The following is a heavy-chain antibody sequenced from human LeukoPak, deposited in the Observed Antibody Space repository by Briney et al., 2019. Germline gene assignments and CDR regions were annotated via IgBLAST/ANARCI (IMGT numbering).Heavy chain of an antibody. V-gene: IGHV3-7*03. D-gene: IGHD3-16*01. CDR3: ARGGGLDV. CDR2: INHNGNVN. Sequence: GGSLRLSCAVSGFTISSHGMHWARQAPGKELEWVASINHNGNVNYYVDSVKGRFTISRDNAKNSLYLQMSNLRAEDTAVYFCARGGGLDVWGQGATVTVSS. J-gene: IGHJ6*02. CDR1: GFTISSHG.